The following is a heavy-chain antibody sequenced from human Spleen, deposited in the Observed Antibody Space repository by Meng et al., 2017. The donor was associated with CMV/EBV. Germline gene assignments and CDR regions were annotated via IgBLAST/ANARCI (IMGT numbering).Heavy chain of an antibody. CDR3: ARGYPNYYYGMDV. D-gene: IGHD2-2*02. J-gene: IGHJ6*02. V-gene: IGHV3-23*01. CDR1: GFTFSSYA. Sequence: GGSLRLSCAVSGFTFSSYAMSWVRQAPGKGLEWVSAISGSGASTYYADSVKGRFTISRDSSRNTVYVQMNSLRAEDTAVYYCARGYPNYYYGMDVWGQGTTVTVSS. CDR2: ISGSGAST.